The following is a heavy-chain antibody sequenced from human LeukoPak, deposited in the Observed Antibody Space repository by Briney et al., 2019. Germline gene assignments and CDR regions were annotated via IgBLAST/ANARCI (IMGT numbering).Heavy chain of an antibody. D-gene: IGHD4-17*01. Sequence: PGGSLRLSCAASGFTFSSYAMSWVRQAPGKGLEWVSVIYSGGSTYYADSVKGRFTISRDNSKNTLYLQMNSLRAEDTAVYYCARARDYGTYFDYWGQGTLVTVSS. CDR2: IYSGGST. V-gene: IGHV3-66*01. CDR1: GFTFSSYA. CDR3: ARARDYGTYFDY. J-gene: IGHJ4*02.